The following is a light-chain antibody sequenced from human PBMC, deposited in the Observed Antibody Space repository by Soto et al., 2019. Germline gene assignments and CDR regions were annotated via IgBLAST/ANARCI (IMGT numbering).Light chain of an antibody. J-gene: IGKJ2*01. CDR1: QSVSSSY. CDR3: QQYVSSPRT. CDR2: GAS. V-gene: IGKV3-20*01. Sequence: ETVLTQSPGTLSLSPGERATLSCRASQSVSSSYLSWYQQKTGQAPRLLIYGASSRATGSPDRFSGSGWGTDFTLTISRREPEDFAVYYCQQYVSSPRTFGQGTKLEIK.